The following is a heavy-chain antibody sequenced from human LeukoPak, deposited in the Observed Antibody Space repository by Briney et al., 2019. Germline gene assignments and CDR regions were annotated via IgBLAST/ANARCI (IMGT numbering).Heavy chain of an antibody. V-gene: IGHV5-51*01. Sequence: GESLKISCNGSGYSFTSYWIGWVPQMPGKGLEWMGIIYPGGSDTRYSPSFQGQVTISDDKSISAAYLQWSSLKASDTAMYYCARRAYCGGDCYPDYWGQGTLVSVSS. CDR3: ARRAYCGGDCYPDY. CDR1: GYSFTSYW. CDR2: IYPGGSDT. D-gene: IGHD2-21*02. J-gene: IGHJ4*02.